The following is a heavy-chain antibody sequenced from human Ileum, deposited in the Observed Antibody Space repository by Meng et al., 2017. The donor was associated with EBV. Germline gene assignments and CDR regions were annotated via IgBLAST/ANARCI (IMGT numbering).Heavy chain of an antibody. CDR2: ISTNTGNP. D-gene: IGHD6-13*01. J-gene: IGHJ4*02. CDR1: GYTFTRNA. CDR3: ASDSGYTRSWSGDY. V-gene: IGHV7-4-1*02. Sequence: QVQLVQSGSELKKPAASVEVCGKASGYTFTRNAINWVRQDAGQGLEWMGWISTNTGNPTYAKGFAGRFVFSLDTSVSTAYLQISGLKAEDTAIYYCASDSGYTRSWSGDYWGQGTLVTVSS.